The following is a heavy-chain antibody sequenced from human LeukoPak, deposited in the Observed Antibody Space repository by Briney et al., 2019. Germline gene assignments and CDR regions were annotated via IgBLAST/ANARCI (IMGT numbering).Heavy chain of an antibody. V-gene: IGHV4-59*08. CDR2: IYYSGST. CDR3: ARRPKVVPAYGMDV. CDR1: GGSISSYY. Sequence: SETLSLTCTVSGGSISSYYWSWIRQPPGKGLEWIGYIYYSGSTNYNPSLKSRVTKSVDTSKNQFSLKLSSVTAADTAVYYCARRPKVVPAYGMDVWGQGTTVTVSS. J-gene: IGHJ6*02. D-gene: IGHD2-2*01.